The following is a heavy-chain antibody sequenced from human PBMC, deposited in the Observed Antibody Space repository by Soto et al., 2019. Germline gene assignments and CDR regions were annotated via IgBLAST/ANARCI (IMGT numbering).Heavy chain of an antibody. CDR2: INPNSGGT. D-gene: IGHD2-2*01. CDR1: GYTFTGYY. Sequence: ASVKVSCKASGYTFTGYYMHWVRQAPGQGLEWMGWINPNSGGTNYAQKFQGWVTMTRDTSISTAYMELSRLRSDDTAVYYCARGYCSSTSCYVATFDYWGQGTLVTVS. V-gene: IGHV1-2*04. J-gene: IGHJ4*02. CDR3: ARGYCSSTSCYVATFDY.